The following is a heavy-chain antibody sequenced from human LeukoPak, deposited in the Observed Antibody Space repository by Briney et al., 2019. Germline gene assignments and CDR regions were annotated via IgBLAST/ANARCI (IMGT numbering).Heavy chain of an antibody. CDR2: IYYSGST. CDR1: GGSISSYY. V-gene: IGHV4-59*08. Sequence: SETLSLTCTVSGGSISSYYWSWIRQPPGKGLEWIGYIYYSGSTNYNPSPKSRVTISVDTSKNQFSLKLSSVTAADTAVYYCARLGSDDAFDIWGQGTMVTVSS. J-gene: IGHJ3*02. CDR3: ARLGSDDAFDI.